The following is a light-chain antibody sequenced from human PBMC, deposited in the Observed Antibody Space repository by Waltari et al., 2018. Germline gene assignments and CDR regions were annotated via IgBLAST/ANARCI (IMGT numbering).Light chain of an antibody. CDR2: QVS. CDR1: RGRLHSNGNTY. V-gene: IGKV2-30*02. J-gene: IGKJ4*01. Sequence: DVVLTRSAVSLTVTLGQPASNTCRARRGRLHSNGNTYLHWFHQRPGQSPRRLFYQVSNRDPGVPDRFSVSGSGTDFTLKISRVEAEDVGMYYCMQGTYGPNTFGGGTKVEIK. CDR3: MQGTYGPNT.